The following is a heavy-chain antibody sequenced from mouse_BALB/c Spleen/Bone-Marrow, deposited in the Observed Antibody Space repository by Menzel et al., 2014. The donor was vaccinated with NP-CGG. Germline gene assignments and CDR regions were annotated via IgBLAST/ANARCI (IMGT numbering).Heavy chain of an antibody. J-gene: IGHJ2*01. CDR2: IYPGGGYT. V-gene: IGHV1-63*02. D-gene: IGHD4-1*01. CDR1: GYTFTNYW. Sequence: QVHVKQSGAELVRPGTSVKISCKASGYTFTNYWLGWVKQRPGHGLERIGDIYPGGGYTNYNEKFKGKATLPADTSSSTAYMQLSSLTSEDSAVYCCARRGTGVDYWGQGTTLTVSS. CDR3: ARRGTGVDY.